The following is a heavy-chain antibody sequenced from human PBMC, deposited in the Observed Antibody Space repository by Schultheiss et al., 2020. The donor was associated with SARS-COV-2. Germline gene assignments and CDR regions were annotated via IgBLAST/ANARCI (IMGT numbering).Heavy chain of an antibody. D-gene: IGHD3-10*01. J-gene: IGHJ3*02. Sequence: SVKVSCKASGGTFSSYAISWVRQAPGQGLKWMGAIIPIFGTANYAQKFQGRVTITADKSTSTAYMELRSLRSDDTAVYYCARGSGPDVDIWGQGTMVTVSS. CDR2: IIPIFGTA. CDR3: ARGSGPDVDI. V-gene: IGHV1-69*06. CDR1: GGTFSSYA.